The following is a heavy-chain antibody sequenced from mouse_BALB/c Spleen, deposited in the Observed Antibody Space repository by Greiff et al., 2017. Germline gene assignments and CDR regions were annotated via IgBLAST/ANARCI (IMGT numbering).Heavy chain of an antibody. V-gene: IGHV1-55*01. J-gene: IGHJ2*01. D-gene: IGHD2-10*01. CDR3: ARPYYGNYFDY. CDR2: IYPGSGST. Sequence: QVQLKQPGAELVKPGTSVKLSCKASGYNFTSYWINWVKLRPGQGLEWIGDIYPGSGSTNYNEKFKSKATLTVDTSSSTAYMQLSSLASEDSALYYCARPYYGNYFDYWGQGTTLTVSS. CDR1: GYNFTSYW.